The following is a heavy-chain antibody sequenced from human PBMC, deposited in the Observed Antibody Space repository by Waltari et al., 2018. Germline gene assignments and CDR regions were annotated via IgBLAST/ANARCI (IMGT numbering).Heavy chain of an antibody. J-gene: IGHJ1*01. CDR3: AVGDPDSEYFHH. V-gene: IGHV4-38-2*02. D-gene: IGHD1-26*01. CDR1: GYSIRSGYY. Sequence: QVQLQESGPGLVKPSETLSLSCSVSGYSIRSGYYWGWIRQPPGQGLEWIGSVYHTGSTYSNPSLRSRVTISVATSKNQFSLKLTSVTAADTAEYHCAVGDPDSEYFHHWGHGTLVHVTS. CDR2: VYHTGST.